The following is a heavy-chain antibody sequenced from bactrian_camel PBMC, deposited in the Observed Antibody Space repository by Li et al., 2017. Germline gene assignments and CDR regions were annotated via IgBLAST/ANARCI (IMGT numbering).Heavy chain of an antibody. CDR1: GFTFSTYA. Sequence: VQLVESGGGLVQPGGSLRLSCAASGFTFSTYAMSWVRQAPGKGLEWVSLISSSGGSTFYADSVKGRFTISRDNAKNTLYLQLNSLKTEDTALYYCASTIGWTLSEYNYWGQGTQVTVS. D-gene: IGHD2*01. V-gene: IGHV3S31*01. CDR3: ASTIGWTLSEYNY. J-gene: IGHJ4*01. CDR2: ISSSGGST.